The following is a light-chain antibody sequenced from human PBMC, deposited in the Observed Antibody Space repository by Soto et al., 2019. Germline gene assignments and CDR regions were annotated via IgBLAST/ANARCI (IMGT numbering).Light chain of an antibody. J-gene: IGKJ1*01. CDR1: QSVSTY. Sequence: DIQLTQSTPSLSASVGDTITITCRASQSVSTYLNWYQQRPGKAPSLLIYSAISLQSGVPSRFSGSGSGTDFTLTIRNLQPEDFAVYYCQHTFRSPRRFGQGTKVDIK. CDR3: QHTFRSPRR. V-gene: IGKV1-39*01. CDR2: SAI.